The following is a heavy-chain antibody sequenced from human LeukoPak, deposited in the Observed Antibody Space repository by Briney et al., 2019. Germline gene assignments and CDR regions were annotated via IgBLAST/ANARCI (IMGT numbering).Heavy chain of an antibody. J-gene: IGHJ4*02. V-gene: IGHV3-30*02. Sequence: GGSLRLSCAASGFTFSSYGMHWVRQAPGKGLEWVAFIRYDGSNKYYADSVKGRFTISRDNSKNKLYLQMNSLRAEDTAVYYCAKDGAHPSPRPFGFDYWGQGTLVTVSS. CDR3: AKDGAHPSPRPFGFDY. CDR1: GFTFSSYG. D-gene: IGHD3-3*01. CDR2: IRYDGSNK.